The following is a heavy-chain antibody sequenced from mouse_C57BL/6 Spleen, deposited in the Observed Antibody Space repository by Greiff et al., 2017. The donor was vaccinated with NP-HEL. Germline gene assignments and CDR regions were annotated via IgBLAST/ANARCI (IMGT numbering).Heavy chain of an antibody. CDR3: ASGGAGAMDY. CDR1: GYTFTSYW. D-gene: IGHD6-1*01. CDR2: IDPSDSYT. Sequence: QVQLQQPGAELVMPGASVKLSCKASGYTFTSYWMPWVKQRPGQGLEWIGEIDPSDSYTNYNQKFKGKSTLTVDKSSSTAYMQLSSLTSEDSAVYYCASGGAGAMDYWGQGTSVTVSS. J-gene: IGHJ4*01. V-gene: IGHV1-69*01.